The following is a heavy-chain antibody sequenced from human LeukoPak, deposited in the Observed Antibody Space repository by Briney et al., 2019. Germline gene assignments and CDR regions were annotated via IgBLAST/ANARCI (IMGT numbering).Heavy chain of an antibody. CDR2: IYPGDSDT. Sequence: GESLKISCKGSGYSFTSYWIGWVRQMPGKGLEWMGIIYPGDSDTRYSPSFQGQVTISADKSISTAYLQWSSLKASDTATYYCARLGYSSSSEEPFDYWGQGTLVTVSS. CDR1: GYSFTSYW. J-gene: IGHJ4*02. D-gene: IGHD6-6*01. CDR3: ARLGYSSSSEEPFDY. V-gene: IGHV5-51*01.